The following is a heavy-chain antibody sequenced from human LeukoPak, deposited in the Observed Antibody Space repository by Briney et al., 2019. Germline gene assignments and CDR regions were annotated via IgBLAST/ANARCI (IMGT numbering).Heavy chain of an antibody. J-gene: IGHJ4*02. CDR1: GGPINNYY. D-gene: IGHD3-22*01. V-gene: IGHV4-4*07. Sequence: PSETLSLTCTISGGPINNYYWSWIRQPAGKRLEWIGRIYSSGSTNYNPSLKSRVTISVDTSKNQFSLKLSSVTAADTAVYYCAARVVVINDFDYWGQGTLVTVSS. CDR2: IYSSGST. CDR3: AARVVVINDFDY.